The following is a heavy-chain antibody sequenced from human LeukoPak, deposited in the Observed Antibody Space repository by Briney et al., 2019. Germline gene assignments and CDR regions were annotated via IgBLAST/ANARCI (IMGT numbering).Heavy chain of an antibody. J-gene: IGHJ4*02. CDR3: VRGASGLTYDYGVN. V-gene: IGHV4-30-4*08. CDR1: GGSISSGDYY. CDR2: IYYSGST. D-gene: IGHD4-17*01. Sequence: NPSQTLSLTCTVSGGSISSGDYYWSWIRQPPGKGLEWIGYIYYSGSTYHNPSLKSRVTISVDTSKNQFSLKLNSVTAADTAVYYCVRGASGLTYDYGVNWGQGTLVTVSS.